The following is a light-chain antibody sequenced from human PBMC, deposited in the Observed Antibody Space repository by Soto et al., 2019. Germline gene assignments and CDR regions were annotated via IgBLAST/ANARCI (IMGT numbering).Light chain of an antibody. CDR2: DAS. J-gene: IGKJ4*01. CDR1: QSVSSY. Sequence: EIVMTQSPATLSVSPGERATLSCRASQSVSSYLAWYQQKPGQAPRLLIYDASNRATGIPARFSGSGSGTDFTLTISSLEPEDFAVYYCQQRTHSPLTFGGGTKVDIK. CDR3: QQRTHSPLT. V-gene: IGKV3-11*01.